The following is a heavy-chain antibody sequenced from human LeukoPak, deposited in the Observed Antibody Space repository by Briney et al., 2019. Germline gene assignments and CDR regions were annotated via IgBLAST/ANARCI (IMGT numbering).Heavy chain of an antibody. CDR1: GGSFSGYY. CDR2: INHSGST. CDR3: ARTNTV. Sequence: SETLSLTCAVYGGSFSGYYWSWIRQPPGKGLEWIGEINHSGSTNYNPSLKSRVTISVDTSKNQFSLKLSSVTAADTAVYYRARTNTVWGQGTLVTVSS. J-gene: IGHJ4*02. V-gene: IGHV4-34*01. D-gene: IGHD2-2*02.